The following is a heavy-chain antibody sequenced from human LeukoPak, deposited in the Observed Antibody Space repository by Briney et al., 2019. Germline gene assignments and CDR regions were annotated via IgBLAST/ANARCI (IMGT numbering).Heavy chain of an antibody. D-gene: IGHD3-3*01. V-gene: IGHV3-21*01. CDR3: ARGSGRLEWLPTNWFDP. Sequence: GGSLRLSCAASGFTFSSYSMNWVRQAPGKGLEWVSSISSSSSYIYYADSVKGRFTISRDNAKNSLYLQMNSLRAEDTAVYYCARGSGRLEWLPTNWFDPWGQGTLVNVSS. J-gene: IGHJ5*02. CDR1: GFTFSSYS. CDR2: ISSSSSYI.